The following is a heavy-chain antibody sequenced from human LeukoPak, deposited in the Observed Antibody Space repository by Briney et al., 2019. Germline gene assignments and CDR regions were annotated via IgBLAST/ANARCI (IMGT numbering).Heavy chain of an antibody. CDR3: TRRREMTTLVYAFDI. D-gene: IGHD5-24*01. Sequence: SGPTLVKPTQTLTLTCTFSGFSLTTTGVGVGWIRQPPGKALEWLALIYWNDDKRYSPSLKSRLTITKDTSKNQVVLTMTNMDPVDTATYYCTRRREMTTLVYAFDIWGQGTMVTVSS. CDR1: GFSLTTTGVG. V-gene: IGHV2-5*01. CDR2: IYWNDDK. J-gene: IGHJ3*02.